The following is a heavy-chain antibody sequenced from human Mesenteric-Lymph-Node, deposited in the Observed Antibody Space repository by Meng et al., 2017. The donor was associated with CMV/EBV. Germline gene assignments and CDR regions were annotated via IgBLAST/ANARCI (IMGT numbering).Heavy chain of an antibody. CDR1: GFTFSRYW. Sequence: GESLKISCAASGFTFSRYWMHWVRQAPGKGLVWVSRINSDGSSASYADSVKGRFTITRDNAKNTLYLQMSSLRAEDTAVYFCARGPSITILGVHDFWGQGTLVTVSS. CDR3: ARGPSITILGVHDF. D-gene: IGHD3-3*01. CDR2: INSDGSSA. J-gene: IGHJ4*02. V-gene: IGHV3-74*01.